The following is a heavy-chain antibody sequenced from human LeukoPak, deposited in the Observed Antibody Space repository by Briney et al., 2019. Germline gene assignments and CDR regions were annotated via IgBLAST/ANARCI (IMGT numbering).Heavy chain of an antibody. CDR1: GFTFDDYA. CDR3: AKALRITMVRGGFDY. V-gene: IGHV3-9*01. J-gene: IGHJ4*02. D-gene: IGHD3-10*01. Sequence: GGSLRLSCAASGFTFDDYAMHWVRQAPGKGLEWVSGISWNSGRIVYADSVKGRFTISRDNAKNSLYLQMNSLRAEDTALYYCAKALRITMVRGGFDYWGQGTLVTVSS. CDR2: ISWNSGRI.